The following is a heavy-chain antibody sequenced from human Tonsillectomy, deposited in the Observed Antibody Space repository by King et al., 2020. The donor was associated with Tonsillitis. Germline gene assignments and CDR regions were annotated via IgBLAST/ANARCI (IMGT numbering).Heavy chain of an antibody. CDR3: ARGTNYYDSSGYQTFDY. V-gene: IGHV1-8*01. D-gene: IGHD3-22*01. J-gene: IGHJ4*02. CDR2: MNPNSGNT. CDR1: GYTFTSYD. Sequence: VQLVESGAEVKKPGASVKVSCKASGYTFTSYDINWVRQATGQGLEWMGWMNPNSGNTGYARKFQGRFTMPRNTSISTAYMGLSSLRSEDTAVYYCARGTNYYDSSGYQTFDYWGQGTLVTVSS.